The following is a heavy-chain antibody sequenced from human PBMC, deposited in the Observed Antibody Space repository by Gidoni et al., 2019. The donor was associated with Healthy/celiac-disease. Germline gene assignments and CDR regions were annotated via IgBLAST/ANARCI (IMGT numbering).Heavy chain of an antibody. J-gene: IGHJ4*02. V-gene: IGHV3-21*01. CDR2: ISSSSSYI. CDR1: GFTFSSYS. CDR3: ARAGVPAATDY. D-gene: IGHD2-2*01. Sequence: EVQLVESGGGLVKPGGSLRLSCAASGFTFSSYSMSWVRQAPGKGLEWVSSISSSSSYIYYADSVKGRFTISRDNAKNSLYLQMNSLRAEDTAVYYCARAGVPAATDYWGQGTLVTVSS.